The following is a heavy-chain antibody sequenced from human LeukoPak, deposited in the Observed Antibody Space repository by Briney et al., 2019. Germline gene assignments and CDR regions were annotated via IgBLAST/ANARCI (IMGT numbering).Heavy chain of an antibody. V-gene: IGHV4-4*07. D-gene: IGHD6-6*01. CDR2: IYTSGST. J-gene: IGHJ6*02. CDR1: GGSISSHY. Sequence: SETLSLTCTVSGGSISSHYWSWIRQPAGKGLEWIGRIYTSGSTNYNPSLKSRVTMSVDTSKNQFSLKLSSVTAADTAVYYCARDYSSSSLYYYYYGMDVWGQGTTVTVSS. CDR3: ARDYSSSSLYYYYYGMDV.